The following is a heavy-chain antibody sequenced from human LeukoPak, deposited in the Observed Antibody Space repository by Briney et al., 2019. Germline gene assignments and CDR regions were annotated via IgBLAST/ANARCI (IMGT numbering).Heavy chain of an antibody. J-gene: IGHJ4*02. Sequence: SETLSLTCTVSGGSISSGGYYWSWIRQHPGKGLEWIGNIYDSGSTYYNPSIKSRVTISVDTSKNQFSLKLSSVTAADTAVYYCARDHCSSTSCHGFDYWGQGTLVTLSS. CDR3: ARDHCSSTSCHGFDY. CDR2: IYDSGST. D-gene: IGHD2-2*01. CDR1: GGSISSGGYY. V-gene: IGHV4-31*03.